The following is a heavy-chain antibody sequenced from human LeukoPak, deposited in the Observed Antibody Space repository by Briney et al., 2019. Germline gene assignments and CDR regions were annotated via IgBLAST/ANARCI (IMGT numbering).Heavy chain of an antibody. CDR1: GLTFSSYA. CDR2: ISNSGSSK. Sequence: GGSLRLSCAASGLTFSSYAMSWVRQAPGKGLEWVAVISNSGSSKHYEDSVKGRFTISRDNSKNTLYLQMNNLRAEDTAVYYCAKGGITMVRGVIISRPSDYWRQGPLVTVPS. CDR3: AKGGITMVRGVIISRPSDY. D-gene: IGHD3-10*01. V-gene: IGHV3-23*01. J-gene: IGHJ4*02.